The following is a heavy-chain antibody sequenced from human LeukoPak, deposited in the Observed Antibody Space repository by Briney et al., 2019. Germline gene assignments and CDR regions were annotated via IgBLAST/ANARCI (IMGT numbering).Heavy chain of an antibody. CDR3: TRRDSYSSDK. J-gene: IGHJ4*02. Sequence: TGGSLRLSCAASGFTFSRYWMSWVRQAPGKGLEWVANIQYDGSVNNYVDSVKGRSTISRDNAKNFMYLQMNSLTTEDTAVYFCTRRDSYSSDKWGQGTLVTVSS. V-gene: IGHV3-7*05. CDR1: GFTFSRYW. D-gene: IGHD2-21*01. CDR2: IQYDGSVN.